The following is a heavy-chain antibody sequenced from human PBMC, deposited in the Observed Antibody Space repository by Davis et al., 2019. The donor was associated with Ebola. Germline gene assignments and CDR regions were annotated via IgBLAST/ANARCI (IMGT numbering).Heavy chain of an antibody. V-gene: IGHV4-34*01. D-gene: IGHD3-16*01. CDR1: GGSFSGYY. J-gene: IGHJ4*02. CDR3: ARQPGDYDYVWGSSY. CDR2: INHSGST. Sequence: PSETLSLTCAVYGGSFSGYYWSWIRQPPGKGLEWIGEINHSGSTNYNPSLKSRVTISVDTFKNQFSLKLSSVTAADTAVYYCARQPGDYDYVWGSSYWGQGTLVTVSS.